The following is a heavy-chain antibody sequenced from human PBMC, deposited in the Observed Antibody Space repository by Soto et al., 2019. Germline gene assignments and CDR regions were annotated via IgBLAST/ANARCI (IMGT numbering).Heavy chain of an antibody. CDR2: IYYSGST. Sequence: SETLSLTCTVSGGSISSYYWSWIRQPPGKGLEWIGYIYYSGSTNYNPSLKSRVTISVDTSKNQFSLKLSSVTAADTAVYYRARGDYDSSPSYMDVWGKGTTVTAP. D-gene: IGHD5-12*01. CDR3: ARGDYDSSPSYMDV. V-gene: IGHV4-59*01. J-gene: IGHJ6*03. CDR1: GGSISSYY.